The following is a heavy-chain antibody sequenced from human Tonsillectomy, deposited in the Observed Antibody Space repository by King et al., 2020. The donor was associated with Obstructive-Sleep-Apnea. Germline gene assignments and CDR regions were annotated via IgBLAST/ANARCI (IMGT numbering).Heavy chain of an antibody. CDR1: GGSISSYY. CDR3: ARAGLLWFGEFLDYYYYGMDV. J-gene: IGHJ6*02. CDR2: IYTSGST. D-gene: IGHD3-10*01. Sequence: QLQESGPGLVKPSETLSLTCTVSGGSISSYYWSWIRQPAGKGLEWIGRIYTSGSTNYNPSLKSRVTMSVDTSKNQYALKLSSVTAADTAVYYCARAGLLWFGEFLDYYYYGMDVWGQGTTVTVSS. V-gene: IGHV4-4*07.